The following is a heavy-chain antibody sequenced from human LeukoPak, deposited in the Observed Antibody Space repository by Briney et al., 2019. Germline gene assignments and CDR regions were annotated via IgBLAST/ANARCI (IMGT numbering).Heavy chain of an antibody. CDR2: VYYSGST. D-gene: IGHD7-27*01. J-gene: IGHJ3*02. CDR3: GRFTGGGFDI. CDR1: GGSISSSSYY. Sequence: SETLSLTCSVSGGSISSSSYYWGWIRQPPGKGLEWVASVYYSGSTYYNPSLKSRVTIFVDTSENYFSLKLSSVTAADTALYYCGRFTGGGFDIWGQGTMVTVSS. V-gene: IGHV4-39*02.